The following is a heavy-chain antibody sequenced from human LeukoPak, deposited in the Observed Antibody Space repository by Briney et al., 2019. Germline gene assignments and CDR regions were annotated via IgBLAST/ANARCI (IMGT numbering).Heavy chain of an antibody. D-gene: IGHD5-18*01. Sequence: GASVKVSCKASGYTFTSYGISWVRQAPGQGLEWMGWISAYNGNTNYAQKLQGRVTITTDTSTSTAYIELRSLRSDDTAVYYCAREERGYSYVYDYWGQGTLVTVSS. J-gene: IGHJ4*02. CDR2: ISAYNGNT. V-gene: IGHV1-18*01. CDR3: AREERGYSYVYDY. CDR1: GYTFTSYG.